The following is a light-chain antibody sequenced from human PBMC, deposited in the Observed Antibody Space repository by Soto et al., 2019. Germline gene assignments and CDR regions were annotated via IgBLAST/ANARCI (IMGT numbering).Light chain of an antibody. Sequence: TQLTQSPSSLSASVGYRVTITCRASQNINNYLNWYQQKPGKAPNLLIYDASTLHSGVPSRFSGGGSGTDFTLTISSLQPEDFATYYCQQVNVYPSTFGGGTKVDI. V-gene: IGKV1-39*01. CDR2: DAS. CDR3: QQVNVYPST. CDR1: QNINNY. J-gene: IGKJ4*01.